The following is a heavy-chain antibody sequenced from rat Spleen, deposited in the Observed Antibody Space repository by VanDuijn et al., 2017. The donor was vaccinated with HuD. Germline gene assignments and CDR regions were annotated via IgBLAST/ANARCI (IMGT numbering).Heavy chain of an antibody. J-gene: IGHJ2*01. D-gene: IGHD1-2*01. Sequence: QVQLKESGPGLVQPSQTLSLTCTVSGFSLTSYSINWVRQSPGKGLEWIGAMWSGGTTDYNSALKPRLSISRDTSKSQVFLKMNSMQTEGTAIYYCTREASYSSSDWGQGVMVTVSS. V-gene: IGHV2-4*01. CDR2: MWSGGTT. CDR3: TREASYSSSD. CDR1: GFSLTSYS.